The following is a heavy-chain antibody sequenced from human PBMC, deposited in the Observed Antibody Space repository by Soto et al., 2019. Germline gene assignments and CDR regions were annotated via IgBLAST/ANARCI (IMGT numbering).Heavy chain of an antibody. D-gene: IGHD3-3*01. V-gene: IGHV3-23*01. CDR2: ISGSGGST. Sequence: GGSLRLSCAASGFTFSSYAMSWVRQAPGKGLEWVSAISGSGGSTYYADSVKGRFTISRDNSKNTLYLQMNSLRAEDTAVYYCARDPQRRITIFGVAPGDYWGQGTLVTVSS. CDR1: GFTFSSYA. CDR3: ARDPQRRITIFGVAPGDY. J-gene: IGHJ4*02.